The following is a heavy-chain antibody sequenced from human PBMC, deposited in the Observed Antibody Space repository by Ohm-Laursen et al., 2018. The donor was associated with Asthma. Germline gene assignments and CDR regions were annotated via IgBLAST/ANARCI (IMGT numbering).Heavy chain of an antibody. Sequence: SLRLSCAASGFTFSNAWMSWVRQAPGKGLEWVGRIKSKSDGGTREYAAPVKGRFTISRDDSKTTVFLQMNSLKTEDTAVYYCSTVYGSSYGQHDHWGQGTLVTVSS. V-gene: IGHV3-15*01. J-gene: IGHJ5*02. CDR1: GFTFSNAW. D-gene: IGHD5-18*01. CDR2: IKSKSDGGTR. CDR3: STVYGSSYGQHDH.